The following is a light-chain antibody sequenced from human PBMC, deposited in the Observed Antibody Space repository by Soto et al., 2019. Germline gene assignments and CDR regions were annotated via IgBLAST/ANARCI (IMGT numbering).Light chain of an antibody. CDR2: DVS. J-gene: IGLJ1*01. CDR3: SSYTSSSTLGV. CDR1: SSDVGGYNY. V-gene: IGLV2-14*01. Sequence: QCELTKPASVTGSAGQSITISCTGTSSDVGGYNYVSWYQQHPGKAPKLMIYDVSNRPSGVSNRFSGSKSGNTASLTISGLQAEDEADYYCSSYTSSSTLGVFGTGTKVTVL.